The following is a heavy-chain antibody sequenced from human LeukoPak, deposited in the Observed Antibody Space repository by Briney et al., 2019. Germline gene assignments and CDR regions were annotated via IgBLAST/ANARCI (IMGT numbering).Heavy chain of an antibody. J-gene: IGHJ4*02. D-gene: IGHD5-12*01. CDR2: INTNGRT. CDR3: ATSYDYNVAPFDL. V-gene: IGHV4-4*08. Sequence: SDTLSLTCAVSGGSIRDYQWRWIRQPPGRGLEWIGHINTNGRTDYNPSLRSRLTFYVDTSRDQFSLNLSSATAADTAMYYCATSYDYNVAPFDLWGQGTLVTVSS. CDR1: GGSIRDYQ.